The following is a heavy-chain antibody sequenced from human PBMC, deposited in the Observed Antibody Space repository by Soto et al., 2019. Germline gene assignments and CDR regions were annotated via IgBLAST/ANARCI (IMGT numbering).Heavy chain of an antibody. CDR1: GYTFTSYG. J-gene: IGHJ4*02. Sequence: ASVKVSCKASGYTFTSYGISWVRQAPGQGLEWMGWISAYNGNTNYGQKLQGRGTMTTDTSTSTAYMELRSLRSDDTAVYYCARDGQRAAREVVPGMGDYWGQGTLVTVSS. CDR3: ARDGQRAAREVVPGMGDY. CDR2: ISAYNGNT. V-gene: IGHV1-18*01. D-gene: IGHD6-6*01.